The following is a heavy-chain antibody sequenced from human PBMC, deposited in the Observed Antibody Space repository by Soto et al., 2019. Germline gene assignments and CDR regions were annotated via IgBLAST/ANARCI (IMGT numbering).Heavy chain of an antibody. CDR1: GYPFSSYG. V-gene: IGHV1-18*04. CDR2: VSANNENT. D-gene: IGHD6-13*01. J-gene: IGHJ4*02. CDR3: ARLTWEFYTSSPLDY. Sequence: QLEQSGAEVKKPGASVKVSCKASGYPFSSYGISWVRQAPGQGLEWMGWVSANNENTKYAQDLQGRVTMTTDAITSTADMELRSLRSDDTAVYYCARLTWEFYTSSPLDYWGQGTLVTVSS.